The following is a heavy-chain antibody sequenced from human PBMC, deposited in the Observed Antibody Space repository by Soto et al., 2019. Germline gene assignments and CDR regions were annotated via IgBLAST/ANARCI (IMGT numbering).Heavy chain of an antibody. CDR2: IYSGGST. CDR1: GFTVSNNY. J-gene: IGHJ4*02. Sequence: EEQLVESGGDLVQPGGSLRLSCAASGFTVSNNYMSWVRQAPGKGLEWVSLIYSGGSTYYADSVKGRFTISRDSSKNTLYPKMNSLRAEDTAMYYCAAYSHKGYWGQGTLVTVSS. D-gene: IGHD3-16*01. CDR3: AAYSHKGY. V-gene: IGHV3-66*01.